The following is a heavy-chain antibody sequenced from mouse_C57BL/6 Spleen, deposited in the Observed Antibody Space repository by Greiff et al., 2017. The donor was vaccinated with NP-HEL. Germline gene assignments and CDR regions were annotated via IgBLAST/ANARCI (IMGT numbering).Heavy chain of an antibody. CDR3: ARREGSDLSWFAY. J-gene: IGHJ3*01. Sequence: EVKLVESGGDLVKPGGSLKLSCAASGFTFSSYGMSWVRQTPDKRLEWVATISSGGSYTYYPDSVKGRFTISRDNAKNTLYLQMSSLKSEDTAMYYCARREGSDLSWFAYWGQGTLVTVSA. CDR1: GFTFSSYG. D-gene: IGHD3-2*02. V-gene: IGHV5-6*02. CDR2: ISSGGSYT.